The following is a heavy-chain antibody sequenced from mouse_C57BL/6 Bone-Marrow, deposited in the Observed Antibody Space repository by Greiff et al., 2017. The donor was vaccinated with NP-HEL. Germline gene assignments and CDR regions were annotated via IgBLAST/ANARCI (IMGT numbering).Heavy chain of an antibody. J-gene: IGHJ4*01. CDR1: GFTFSSYA. CDR2: ISDGGSYT. Sequence: EVQGVESGGGLVKPGGSLKLSCAASGFTFSSYAMSWVRQTPEKRLEWVATISDGGSYTYYPDNVKGRFTISRDNAKNYLYMQMRHLKSKDISMYDSARYDYLYAMDYWGQGTSVTVSS. CDR3: ARYDYLYAMDY. V-gene: IGHV5-4*01. D-gene: IGHD2-4*01.